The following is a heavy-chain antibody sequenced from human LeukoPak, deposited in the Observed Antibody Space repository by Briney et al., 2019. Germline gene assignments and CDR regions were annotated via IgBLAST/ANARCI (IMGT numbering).Heavy chain of an antibody. D-gene: IGHD5-24*01. CDR3: ARGGMATIWDY. V-gene: IGHV4-59*01. Sequence: SETPSLTCTVSGGSISGYYWSWIRQPPGKGLEWIGYIYYSGSTNYNPSLKSRVTISVDTSKNQFSLKLSSVTAADTAVYYCARGGMATIWDYWGQGTLVTVSS. J-gene: IGHJ4*02. CDR2: IYYSGST. CDR1: GGSISGYY.